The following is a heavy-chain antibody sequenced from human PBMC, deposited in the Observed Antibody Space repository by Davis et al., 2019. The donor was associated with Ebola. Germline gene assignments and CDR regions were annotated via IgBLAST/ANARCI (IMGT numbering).Heavy chain of an antibody. Sequence: PSETLSLTCAVYGGSFSGYYWSWIRQPPGKGLQWIGEINHRGSTNYFPSLKSRVTISMVTSKNQFSLKLSSVTAADTAVYYCARGGPFDYWGQGTLVTVSS. CDR2: INHRGST. CDR3: ARGGPFDY. V-gene: IGHV4-34*01. J-gene: IGHJ4*02. CDR1: GGSFSGYY.